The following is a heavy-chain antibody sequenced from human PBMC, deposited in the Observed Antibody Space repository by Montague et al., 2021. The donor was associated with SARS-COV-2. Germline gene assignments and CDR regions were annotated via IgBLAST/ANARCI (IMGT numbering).Heavy chain of an antibody. Sequence: SETLSLTCTVSGGSVSSGSFYWSWIRQPPGKGLELIGYIYYTGSSNYNPSLKSRVTISVDTSKNQFSLKLSSVTAADTAVYYCASHKGSADTLTACQGFSYYYCMDVWGQGATVTVSS. D-gene: IGHD3-9*01. CDR3: ASHKGSADTLTACQGFSYYYCMDV. V-gene: IGHV4-61*01. CDR1: GGSVSSGSFY. J-gene: IGHJ6*02. CDR2: IYYTGSS.